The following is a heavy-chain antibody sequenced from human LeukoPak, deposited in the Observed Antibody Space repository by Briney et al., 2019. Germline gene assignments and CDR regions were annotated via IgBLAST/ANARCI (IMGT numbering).Heavy chain of an antibody. CDR2: IKQDGSEK. J-gene: IGHJ4*02. CDR1: GFTFSSYA. V-gene: IGHV3-7*01. CDR3: ARDLYVGATFDY. D-gene: IGHD1-26*01. Sequence: PGGSLRLSCAASGFTFSSYAMHWVRQAPGKGLEWVANIKQDGSEKYYVDSVKGRFTISRDNAKNSLYLQMNSLRAEDTAVYYCARDLYVGATFDYWGQGTLVTVSS.